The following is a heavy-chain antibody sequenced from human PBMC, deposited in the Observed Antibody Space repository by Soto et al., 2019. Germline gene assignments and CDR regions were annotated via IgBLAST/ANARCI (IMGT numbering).Heavy chain of an antibody. D-gene: IGHD2-2*01. V-gene: IGHV4-39*07. J-gene: IGHJ5*02. CDR3: AGLPAGEGNWFDP. CDR2: IFYSGST. CDR1: GGSILSIYY. Sequence: SENLSLTCTVSGGSILSIYYGGWIRRPPGKGLEWIGSIFYSGSTNFDPSLESRVTISLDTSKKQFSLKMGSVTAADTAVYYCAGLPAGEGNWFDPWGQG.